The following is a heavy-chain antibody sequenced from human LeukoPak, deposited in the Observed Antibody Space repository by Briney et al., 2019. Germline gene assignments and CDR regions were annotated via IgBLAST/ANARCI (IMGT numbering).Heavy chain of an antibody. CDR3: ARGVPQGRKRFDP. D-gene: IGHD1-1*01. CDR1: GGSISSSSYY. V-gene: IGHV4-39*01. J-gene: IGHJ5*02. CDR2: IYYNGKT. Sequence: SETLSLTCSVSGGSISSSSYYWGWIRQPPGKGLEWIGSIYYNGKTYYNPSLKSRVTISVDTSKNQFSLKLSSVTAADTAVYYCARGVPQGRKRFDPWGQGTLVTVSS.